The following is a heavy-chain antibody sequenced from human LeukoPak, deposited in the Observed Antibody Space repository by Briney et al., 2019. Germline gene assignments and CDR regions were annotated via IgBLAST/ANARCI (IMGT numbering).Heavy chain of an antibody. V-gene: IGHV5-51*01. CDR2: VYPRDSDT. Sequence: GESLKISCKSSGYSFSNYWIGWVRPVAGKGLEWMGIVYPRDSDTRYSPSFQGQVTISAAKSTSTAYLQWSSLKASDPAVYYCARPGERSRRDWNLDQWGQGTLVTVSP. CDR1: GYSFSNYW. CDR3: ARPGERSRRDWNLDQ. D-gene: IGHD1-1*01. J-gene: IGHJ4*02.